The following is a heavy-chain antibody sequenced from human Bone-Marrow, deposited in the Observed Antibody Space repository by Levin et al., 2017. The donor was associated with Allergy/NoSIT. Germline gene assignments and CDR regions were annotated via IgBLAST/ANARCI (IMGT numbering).Heavy chain of an antibody. V-gene: IGHV3-7*01. CDR3: ARHLWGQQLVYFDY. CDR2: IKQDGSEK. Sequence: GGSLRLSCAASGFTFSSYWMSWVRQAPGKGLEWVANIKQDGSEKYYVDSVKGRFTISRDNAKNSLYLQMNSLRAEDTAVYYCARHLWGQQLVYFDYWGQGTLVTVSS. J-gene: IGHJ4*02. CDR1: GFTFSSYW. D-gene: IGHD6-13*01.